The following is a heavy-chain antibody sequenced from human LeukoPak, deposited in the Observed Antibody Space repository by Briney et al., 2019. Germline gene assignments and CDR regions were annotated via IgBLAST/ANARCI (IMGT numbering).Heavy chain of an antibody. CDR3: ARDVAVAGVGAFDI. V-gene: IGHV1-8*01. J-gene: IGHJ3*02. D-gene: IGHD6-19*01. CDR1: GYTFTSYD. Sequence: ASVKVSCKASGYTFTSYDINWVRQATGQGLGWMGWMNPNSGNTGYAQKFQGRVTMTRNTSISTAYMELSSLRSEDTAVYYCARDVAVAGVGAFDIWGQGTMVTVSS. CDR2: MNPNSGNT.